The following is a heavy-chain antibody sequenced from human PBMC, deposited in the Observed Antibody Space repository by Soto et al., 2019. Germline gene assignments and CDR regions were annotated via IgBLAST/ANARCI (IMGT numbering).Heavy chain of an antibody. CDR3: TRDASRDSSARGWFDP. D-gene: IGHD6-13*01. Sequence: GGSLRLSCAASGFTFRSFTMNWVRQAPGKGLEWVSTISSNSAHIYYTDALRGRFTISRDNAKNSLHLQMNSLRAEDTAVYYCTRDASRDSSARGWFDPWGPGTLVTVSS. J-gene: IGHJ5*02. V-gene: IGHV3-21*01. CDR1: GFTFRSFT. CDR2: ISSNSAHI.